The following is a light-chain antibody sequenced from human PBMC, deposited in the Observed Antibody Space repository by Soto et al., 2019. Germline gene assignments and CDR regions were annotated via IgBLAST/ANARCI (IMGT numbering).Light chain of an antibody. J-gene: IGKJ4*01. CDR1: QSVGRNY. Sequence: ENVLTQSPGTLSLSPGESATLSCRASQSVGRNYLAWFQHKPDQAPRLLIYDASNRATGVPDRFSGSGSGTDFTLSVTRLEPEDFAVYYCHQYAGSPLTFGGGTTVEIK. CDR2: DAS. V-gene: IGKV3-20*01. CDR3: HQYAGSPLT.